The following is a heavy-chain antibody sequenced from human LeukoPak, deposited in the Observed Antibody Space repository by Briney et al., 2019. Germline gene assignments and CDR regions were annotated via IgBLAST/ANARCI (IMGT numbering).Heavy chain of an antibody. V-gene: IGHV4-34*01. CDR1: GGSFSGYY. J-gene: IGHJ4*02. Sequence: PSETLSLTCAVYGGSFSGYYWSWIRQPPGKGLEWIGEINHSGSTNYNPSLKSRVTISVDTSKNQFSLKLSSVTAADTAVYYCARLVLRYFDWVSRPYYFDYWGRGTLVTVSS. CDR2: INHSGST. D-gene: IGHD3-9*01. CDR3: ARLVLRYFDWVSRPYYFDY.